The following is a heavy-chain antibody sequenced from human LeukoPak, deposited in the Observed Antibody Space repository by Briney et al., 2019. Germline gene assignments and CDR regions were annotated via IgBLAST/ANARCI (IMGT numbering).Heavy chain of an antibody. CDR3: ARDNSVEDTAWWFDP. D-gene: IGHD4-23*01. Sequence: ASVKVSCKASGYTFTSYYMHWVRQAPGQGREWMGIINPSGGSTSYAQKFQGRVTMTRDMSTSTDYMELSSLRSEDTAVYYCARDNSVEDTAWWFDPRGQGTLVTVSS. V-gene: IGHV1-46*01. CDR1: GYTFTSYY. CDR2: INPSGGST. J-gene: IGHJ5*02.